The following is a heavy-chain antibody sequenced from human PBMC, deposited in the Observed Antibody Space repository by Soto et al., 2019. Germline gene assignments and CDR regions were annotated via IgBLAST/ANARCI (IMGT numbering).Heavy chain of an antibody. V-gene: IGHV3-23*01. Sequence: GGSLRLSCAASGFTFSSYAMSWVRQAPGKGLEWVSGISGSGGITYYADSVKGRFTISRDNSKNTLYLQLNSLRAEDTAVYYWARVLPATTKDYYGMDVWGQGTTVTVSS. CDR1: GFTFSSYA. J-gene: IGHJ6*02. D-gene: IGHD1-1*01. CDR2: ISGSGGIT. CDR3: ARVLPATTKDYYGMDV.